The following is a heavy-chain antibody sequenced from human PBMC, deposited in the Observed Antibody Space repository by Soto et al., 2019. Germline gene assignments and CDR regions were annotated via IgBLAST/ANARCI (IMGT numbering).Heavy chain of an antibody. Sequence: EVQLLESGGGLVQPGGSLRLSCRASGFSFSSFAMTWVRQAPGKGLEWVSSIGGSGIITYYTDSVKGRFTISRDNSGNTLFLHMNSLIADETAVYYCAKDPNGDYVGAFDSWGQGTLVTVSS. J-gene: IGHJ4*02. CDR2: IGGSGIIT. V-gene: IGHV3-23*01. CDR1: GFSFSSFA. CDR3: AKDPNGDYVGAFDS. D-gene: IGHD4-17*01.